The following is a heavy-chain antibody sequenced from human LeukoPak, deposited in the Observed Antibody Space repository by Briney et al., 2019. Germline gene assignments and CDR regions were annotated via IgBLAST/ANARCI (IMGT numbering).Heavy chain of an antibody. J-gene: IGHJ4*02. V-gene: IGHV3-30*03. CDR3: VRGGSPPTSTWSLDE. Sequence: GGSLRLSYVASGFTFSGFGMHWVRQAPGMGLEWVAVISYNARHEYYRDSVKGRFSISRDNSKNTVSLQMDSLTIEDTAVYYCVRGGSPPTSTWSLDEWGQGTLVSVSS. D-gene: IGHD2-2*01. CDR1: GFTFSGFG. CDR2: ISYNARHE.